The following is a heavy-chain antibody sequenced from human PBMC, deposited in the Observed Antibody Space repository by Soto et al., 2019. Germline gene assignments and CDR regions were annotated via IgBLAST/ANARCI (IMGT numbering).Heavy chain of an antibody. V-gene: IGHV4-59*01. J-gene: IGHJ6*03. Sequence: SETLSLTCTVSGGSIRTYYWSWIRQLPEKGLEWIGYIYYSGSTNYNPSLKSRVTISVDTSKNQFSLKLSSVTAADTAVYYCARDPPPDSSSWYYMDVWGKATTDPV. CDR1: GGSIRTYY. CDR2: IYYSGST. CDR3: ARDPPPDSSSWYYMDV. D-gene: IGHD6-13*01.